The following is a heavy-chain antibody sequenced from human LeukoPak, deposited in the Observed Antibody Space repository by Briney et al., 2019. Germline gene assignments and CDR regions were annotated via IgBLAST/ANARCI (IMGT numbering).Heavy chain of an antibody. CDR1: GGTFSSYA. D-gene: IGHD3-22*01. J-gene: IGHJ1*01. V-gene: IGHV1-69*05. CDR3: ASNYDSSTIEYFQH. Sequence: ASVKVSCKASGGTFSSYAISWVRQAPGQGLEWMGRIIPIFGTANYAQKFQGRVTITTDESTSTAYMEPSSLRSEDTAVYYCASNYDSSTIEYFQHWGQGTLVTVSS. CDR2: IIPIFGTA.